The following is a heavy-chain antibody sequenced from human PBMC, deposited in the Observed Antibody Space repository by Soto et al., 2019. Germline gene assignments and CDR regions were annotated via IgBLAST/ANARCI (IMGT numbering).Heavy chain of an antibody. CDR2: ISAGGSDI. Sequence: GGSLRLSCASSGFTFSDYYMSWIRQAPGKGLEWVAYISAGGSDIYYGDSVKGRFTVSRDNTKKSLYLQMSNLRADDTAIYYCASLPQGYYDRSGRLVDYWGHGTLVTVSS. J-gene: IGHJ4*01. CDR1: GFTFSDYY. CDR3: ASLPQGYYDRSGRLVDY. D-gene: IGHD3-22*01. V-gene: IGHV3-11*01.